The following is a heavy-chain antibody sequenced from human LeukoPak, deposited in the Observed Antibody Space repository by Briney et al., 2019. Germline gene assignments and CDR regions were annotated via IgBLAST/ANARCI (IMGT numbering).Heavy chain of an antibody. CDR2: IYYSGST. CDR3: ARFPGGYHYFDY. D-gene: IGHD3-22*01. J-gene: IGHJ4*02. V-gene: IGHV4-59*01. Sequence: SETLSLTCTVSGGSISSYYWSWIRQPPGKGLEWIGYIYYSGSTNYNPSLKSRLTISVDTSKNQFSLKLSSVTAAATAVYYCARFPGGYHYFDYWGQGTLVTVSS. CDR1: GGSISSYY.